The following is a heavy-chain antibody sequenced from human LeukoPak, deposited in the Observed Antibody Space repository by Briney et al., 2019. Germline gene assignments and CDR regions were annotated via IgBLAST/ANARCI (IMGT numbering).Heavy chain of an antibody. V-gene: IGHV1-69*01. CDR1: GGTFSTYA. CDR3: ATSPTSDSPGY. J-gene: IGHJ4*02. CDR2: IIPILATA. Sequence: GASVKVSGKASGGTFSTYAISWVRQAPGQGLEWMGGIIPILATANYAQKFQGRVTITADESTSTAYMELSSLRSEDTAVYYCATSPTSDSPGYWGQGTLVTVSS. D-gene: IGHD2-21*02.